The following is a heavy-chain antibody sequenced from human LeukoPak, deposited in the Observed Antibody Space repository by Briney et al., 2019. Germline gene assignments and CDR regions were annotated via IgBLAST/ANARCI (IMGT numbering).Heavy chain of an antibody. Sequence: EGSLRLSCAASGFTFSSYSMNWVRQAPGKGLEWVSSIDSRSSYIYYADSVKGRFTISRDNTRNSLYLLMNSLRAEDTAVYYCARDRYYDSSGYATPDAFDIWGQGTMVTVSS. J-gene: IGHJ3*02. CDR1: GFTFSSYS. CDR3: ARDRYYDSSGYATPDAFDI. CDR2: IDSRSSYI. V-gene: IGHV3-21*01. D-gene: IGHD3-22*01.